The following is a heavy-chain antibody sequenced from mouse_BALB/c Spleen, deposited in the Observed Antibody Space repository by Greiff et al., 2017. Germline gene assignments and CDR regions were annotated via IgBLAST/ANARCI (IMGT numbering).Heavy chain of an antibody. Sequence: EVQLQQSGAELVRSGASVKLSCTASGFNIKDYYMHWVKQRPEQGLEWIGWIDPENGDTEYAPKFQGKATMTADTSSNTAYLQLSSLTSEDTAVYYCNSHYYGSIYYFDYWGQGTTLTVSS. V-gene: IGHV14-4*02. J-gene: IGHJ2*01. D-gene: IGHD1-1*01. CDR3: NSHYYGSIYYFDY. CDR2: IDPENGDT. CDR1: GFNIKDYY.